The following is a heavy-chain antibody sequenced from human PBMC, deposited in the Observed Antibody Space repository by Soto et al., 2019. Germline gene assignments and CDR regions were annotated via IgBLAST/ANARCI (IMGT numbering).Heavy chain of an antibody. V-gene: IGHV4-59*01. CDR1: GGSISNYY. J-gene: IGHJ5*02. D-gene: IGHD6-25*01. CDR3: ARVGSGGHSNNWFDP. CDR2: FYDGGST. Sequence: SETLSLTCAVSGGSISNYYWSWIRQPPGKGLEWVGYFYDGGSTKYNPSLRSRVTISVDTSKNQISLKMNSVTTADTAVYYCARVGSGGHSNNWFDPWGQGTLVTVSS.